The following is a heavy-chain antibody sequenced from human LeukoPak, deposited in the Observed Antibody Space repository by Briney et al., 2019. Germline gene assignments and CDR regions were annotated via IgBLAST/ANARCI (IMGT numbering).Heavy chain of an antibody. CDR1: EFTFSTYS. J-gene: IGHJ4*02. D-gene: IGHD6-6*01. CDR2: INSDGSST. Sequence: GGSLRLSCAASEFTFSTYSMNWVRQAPGKGLVWVSRINSDGSSTIYADSVKGRFTISRDNAKNTLYLQMNSLRADDTAVYYCARGGVYSTSAVDYWGQGTLVTVSS. CDR3: ARGGVYSTSAVDY. V-gene: IGHV3-74*01.